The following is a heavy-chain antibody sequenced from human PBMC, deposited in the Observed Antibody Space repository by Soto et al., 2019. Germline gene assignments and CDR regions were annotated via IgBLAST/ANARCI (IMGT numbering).Heavy chain of an antibody. CDR2: INPDSGAT. CDR1: GYSFTGYY. V-gene: IGHV1-2*02. CDR3: ARDDYGTGGYPFPYFDY. D-gene: IGHD2-8*02. J-gene: IGHJ4*02. Sequence: ASVKVSCKASGYSFTGYYIHWVRQAPGQGLEWMGWINPDSGATNYAQNLQGRVTLTSDTSISTASMDLTSLTSDDTAVYYCARDDYGTGGYPFPYFDYWGQGTLVTVSS.